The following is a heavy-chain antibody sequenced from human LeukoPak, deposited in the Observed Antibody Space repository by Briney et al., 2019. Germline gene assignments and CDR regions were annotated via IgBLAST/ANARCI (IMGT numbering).Heavy chain of an antibody. V-gene: IGHV3-23*01. CDR1: EFTFDNYA. CDR3: AKDAATARLGGYFDY. D-gene: IGHD3-16*01. J-gene: IGHJ4*02. Sequence: GGSLRLSCAASEFTFDNYAMSWVRQAPGKGLEWVSVISGSGYYSYYADSVKGRFTVSRDNSKTTLYLQMNSLRADDTAVYYCAKDAATARLGGYFDYWGQGTLVTVSS. CDR2: ISGSGYYS.